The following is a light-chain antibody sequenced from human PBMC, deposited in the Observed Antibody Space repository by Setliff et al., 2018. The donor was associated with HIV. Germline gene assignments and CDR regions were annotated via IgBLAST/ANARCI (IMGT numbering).Light chain of an antibody. J-gene: IGLJ2*01. V-gene: IGLV1-36*01. CDR3: AAWDDSLNGVV. CDR2: YDD. Sequence: QSVLTQPPAVSKAPRQRVTISCSGSSSNIRNNVVNWYQQLTGKAPKLLIYYDDLLPSGVSDRFSGSKSGTSASLAISGLQSEDEADYYCAAWDDSLNGVVFGGGTKVTVL. CDR1: SSNIRNNV.